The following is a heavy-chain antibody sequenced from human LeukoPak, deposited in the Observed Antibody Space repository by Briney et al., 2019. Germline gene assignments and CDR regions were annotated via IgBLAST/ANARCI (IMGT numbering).Heavy chain of an antibody. CDR1: GFTVSSNY. Sequence: GGSLRLSCAASGFTVSSNYMSWVRQAPGKGLEWVSVIYSGGSTYYADSVKGRFTISRDNSKNSLYLQINSLRAEDTAVYYCARSSYSSSSSVWGQGTMVTVSS. J-gene: IGHJ3*01. CDR2: IYSGGST. CDR3: ARSSYSSSSSV. D-gene: IGHD6-6*01. V-gene: IGHV3-53*01.